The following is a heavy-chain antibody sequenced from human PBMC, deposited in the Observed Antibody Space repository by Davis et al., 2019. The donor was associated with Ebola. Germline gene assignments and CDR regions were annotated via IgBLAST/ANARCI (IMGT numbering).Heavy chain of an antibody. D-gene: IGHD4-17*01. V-gene: IGHV4-4*02. CDR3: ARATYFGDIKFTFDY. Sequence: PSETLSLTCAVSGGSINTNNWWNWVRQAPGKGLEWVGAIYHSGTTTYSPSLRGRVTISMDKSKNQFSLNLSSVTAADTAIYYCARATYFGDIKFTFDYWGQGVLVTVSS. CDR1: GGSINTNNW. CDR2: IYHSGTT. J-gene: IGHJ4*02.